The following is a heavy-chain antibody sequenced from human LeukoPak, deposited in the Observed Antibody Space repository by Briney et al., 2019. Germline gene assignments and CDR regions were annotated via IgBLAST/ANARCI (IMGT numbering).Heavy chain of an antibody. CDR2: ISSSSSYI. V-gene: IGHV3-21*01. Sequence: GGSLRLSCAASGFTFSSYSMNWVRQAPGKGLERVSSISSSSSYIYYADSVKGRFTISRDNAKNSLYLQMNSLRAEDTAVYYCARAGHYYYGSGSPRYYYYMDVWGKGTTVTISS. CDR1: GFTFSSYS. D-gene: IGHD3-10*01. J-gene: IGHJ6*03. CDR3: ARAGHYYYGSGSPRYYYYMDV.